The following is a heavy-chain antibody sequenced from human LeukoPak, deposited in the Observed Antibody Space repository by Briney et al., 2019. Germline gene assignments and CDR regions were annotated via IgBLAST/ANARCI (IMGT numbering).Heavy chain of an antibody. CDR1: GFAFDIHG. Sequence: PGGSLRLSCAASGFAFDIHGMNWVRQAPGKGLEWVSGIIPSGSTTYYADSVKGRFTISRDNSRNTLSLQMNSLRAEDTALYYCARHWGVGSRYFDFWGQGTLVTVSS. CDR2: IIPSGSTT. CDR3: ARHWGVGSRYFDF. J-gene: IGHJ4*02. V-gene: IGHV3-23*01. D-gene: IGHD1-26*01.